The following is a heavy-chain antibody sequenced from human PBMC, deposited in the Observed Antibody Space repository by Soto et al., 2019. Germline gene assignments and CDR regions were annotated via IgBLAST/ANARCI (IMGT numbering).Heavy chain of an antibody. D-gene: IGHD4-17*01. J-gene: IGHJ6*03. CDR1: GYTFTSYG. CDR2: ISAYNGNT. CDR3: GRDQVYGDYRYYYYYYMDV. Sequence: ASVNVSCKASGYTFTSYGISWVRQAPGQGLEWMGWISAYNGNTNYAQKLQGRVTMTTDTSTSTAYMELRSLRSDDTAVYYCGRDQVYGDYRYYYYYYMDVWGKGTTVTVSS. V-gene: IGHV1-18*01.